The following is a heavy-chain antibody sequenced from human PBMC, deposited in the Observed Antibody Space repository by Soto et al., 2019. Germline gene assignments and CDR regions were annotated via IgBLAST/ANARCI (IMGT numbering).Heavy chain of an antibody. V-gene: IGHV5-51*01. CDR1: GYSFTSYW. Sequence: GESLKISCKGSGYSFTSYWIGWVRQMPGKGLEWMGIIYPGDSDTRYSPSFQGQVTISADKSISTAYLQWSSLKASDTAMYYCARPTVEGEVHDAFDIWGQGTMVTVSS. CDR3: ARPTVEGEVHDAFDI. D-gene: IGHD3-16*01. CDR2: IYPGDSDT. J-gene: IGHJ3*02.